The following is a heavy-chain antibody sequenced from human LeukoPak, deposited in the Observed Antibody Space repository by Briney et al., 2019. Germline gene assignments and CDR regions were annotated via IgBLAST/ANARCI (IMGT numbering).Heavy chain of an antibody. J-gene: IGHJ4*02. CDR3: ARGYYDFWSGYFAGILCY. V-gene: IGHV1-2*02. CDR1: GYTFTGYY. Sequence: ASVKVSCKASGYTFTGYYMHWVRQAPGQGLEWMGWINPNSGGTNCAQKFQGRVTMTRDTSISTAYMELSRLRSDDTAVYYCARGYYDFWSGYFAGILCYWGQGTLVTVSS. CDR2: INPNSGGT. D-gene: IGHD3-3*01.